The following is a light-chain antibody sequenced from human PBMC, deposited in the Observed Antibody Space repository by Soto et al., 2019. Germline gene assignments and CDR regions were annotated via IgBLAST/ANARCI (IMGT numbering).Light chain of an antibody. CDR3: QHFYSYPWT. V-gene: IGKV1-5*03. J-gene: IGKJ1*01. CDR1: QSIGDW. CDR2: KVS. Sequence: DIQMTQSPSTLSASVGDRVTITCRASQSIGDWLAGYQQKPGKVHKLLMYKVSMLERRVPSRFSGGRSGTAFTLTISNLQPDDFATSYWQHFYSYPWTFGQGTHVELK.